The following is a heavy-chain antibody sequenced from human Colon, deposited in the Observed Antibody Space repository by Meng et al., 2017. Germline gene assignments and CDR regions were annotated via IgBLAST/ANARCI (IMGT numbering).Heavy chain of an antibody. CDR3: ARDHGYSYGLPLDY. CDR1: GDSVSSNTAA. Sequence: QVQLQQSGPGLVKPSQTLSLTCVISGDSVSSNTAAWNWIRQSPSRGLEWLGRTYYRSQWYNEYAVSVKSRMTFNADTSKNQVSLQVNSVTPEDTAVYYCARDHGYSYGLPLDYWGQGILVTVSS. J-gene: IGHJ4*02. V-gene: IGHV6-1*01. D-gene: IGHD5-18*01. CDR2: TYYRSQWYN.